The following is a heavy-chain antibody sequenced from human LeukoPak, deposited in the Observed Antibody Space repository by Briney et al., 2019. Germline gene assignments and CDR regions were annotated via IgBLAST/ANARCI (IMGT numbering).Heavy chain of an antibody. V-gene: IGHV3-43*01. J-gene: IGHJ4*02. CDR1: GLTFEDYT. Sequence: AGGSLRLSCAASGLTFEDYTMHWVRQAPGKGLEWISLISWDGADTYYADSVKGRFTISRDNTKNSLYLQMNSLRAEDIALYYCVAGRWGSLDEFDYWGQGTLVIVSS. CDR2: ISWDGADT. D-gene: IGHD3-16*01. CDR3: VAGRWGSLDEFDY.